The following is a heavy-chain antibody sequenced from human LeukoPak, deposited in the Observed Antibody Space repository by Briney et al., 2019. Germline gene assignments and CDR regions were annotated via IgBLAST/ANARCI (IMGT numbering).Heavy chain of an antibody. D-gene: IGHD3-10*02. CDR1: GFMFSSYE. V-gene: IGHV3-48*03. Sequence: GGSLRLSCAASGFMFSSYEMNWVRQAPGKGLEWVSYIRSRGGTIYYADSVKGRFTISRDNAKNSLYLQMNSLRAEDTAVYYCAELGITMIGGVWGKGTTVT. CDR3: AELGITMIGGV. CDR2: IRSRGGTI. J-gene: IGHJ6*03.